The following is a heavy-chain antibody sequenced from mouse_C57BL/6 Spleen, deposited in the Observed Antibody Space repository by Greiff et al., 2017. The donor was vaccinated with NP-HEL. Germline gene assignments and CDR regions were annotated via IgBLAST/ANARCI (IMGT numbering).Heavy chain of an antibody. CDR2: ISYDGSN. CDR1: GYSITSGYY. V-gene: IGHV3-6*01. CDR3: ARGGLYGYDYAMGY. Sequence: EVKLMESGPGLVKPSQSLSLTCSVTGYSITSGYYWNWIRQFPGNKLEWMGYISYDGSNNYNPSLKNRISLTRDTSKNQFFLKLTSVTTEDTATYYCARGGLYGYDYAMGYWGKGTSVTVSS. J-gene: IGHJ4*01. D-gene: IGHD2-2*01.